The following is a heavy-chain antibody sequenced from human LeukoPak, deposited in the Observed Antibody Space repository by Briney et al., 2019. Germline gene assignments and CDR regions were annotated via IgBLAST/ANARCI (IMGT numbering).Heavy chain of an antibody. J-gene: IGHJ4*02. CDR2: INNDGTTA. CDR1: GFAFSDDW. D-gene: IGHD6-19*01. Sequence: GGSLRLSCAASGFAFSDDWIHWVRQAPGRGLVWVSHINNDGTTATYADSVKGRLTISRDNAKNTVYLQMNSLRAEDTAVYFCARGGLGCFDYWGQGALVTVSS. V-gene: IGHV3-74*01. CDR3: ARGGLGCFDY.